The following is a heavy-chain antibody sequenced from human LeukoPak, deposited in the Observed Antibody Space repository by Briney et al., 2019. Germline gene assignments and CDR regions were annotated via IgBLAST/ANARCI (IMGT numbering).Heavy chain of an antibody. J-gene: IGHJ4*02. D-gene: IGHD6-6*01. Sequence: SETLSLTCTVSGGSISSYYWSWIRQPPGKGLEWIGYIYYSGGTNYNPSLKSRVTISVDTSKNQFSLKLSSVTAADTAVYYCARVSSSPVGYYFDYWGQGTLVTVSS. CDR2: IYYSGGT. CDR1: GGSISSYY. V-gene: IGHV4-59*01. CDR3: ARVSSSPVGYYFDY.